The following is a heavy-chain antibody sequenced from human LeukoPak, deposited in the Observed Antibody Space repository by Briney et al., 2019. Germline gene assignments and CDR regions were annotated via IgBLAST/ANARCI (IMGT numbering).Heavy chain of an antibody. D-gene: IGHD4-23*01. CDR1: GFTFSSYA. V-gene: IGHV3-30-3*01. J-gene: IGHJ3*02. Sequence: PGRSLRLSCAASGFTFSSYAMHWVRQAPGKGLEWVAVISYDGSNKYYADSVKGRFTISRGNSKNTLYLQMNSLRAEDTAVYYCAREKPDDYGGNGHHDAFDIWGQGTMITVSS. CDR3: AREKPDDYGGNGHHDAFDI. CDR2: ISYDGSNK.